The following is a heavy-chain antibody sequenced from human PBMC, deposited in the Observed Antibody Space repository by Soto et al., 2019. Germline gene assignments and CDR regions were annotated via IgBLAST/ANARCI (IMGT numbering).Heavy chain of an antibody. CDR2: MNPNSGNT. CDR3: ARDGVGATVYFGYLDY. Sequence: ASVKVSCKASVYTFTSYVINWVRQATGQGVEWMGWMNPNSGNTGYAQKFQGRVTMTRNTSISTAYMELSSLRAEDTAVYYCARDGVGATVYFGYLDYWGQGALVTAPQ. J-gene: IGHJ4*02. D-gene: IGHD1-26*01. V-gene: IGHV1-8*01. CDR1: VYTFTSYV.